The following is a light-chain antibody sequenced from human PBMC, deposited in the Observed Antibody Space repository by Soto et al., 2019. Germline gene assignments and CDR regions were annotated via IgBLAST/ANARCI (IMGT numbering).Light chain of an antibody. CDR1: QSVSSSY. V-gene: IGKV3-20*01. Sequence: EIVLTQSPGTPSLSPGERATLSWRASQSVSSSYLAWYQQKPGQAPRLLIYGASSRATGIPDRFSGSGSGTDFTLTISRLEPEDFAVYYCQQYGSSPLTFGGGTKVDIK. CDR2: GAS. CDR3: QQYGSSPLT. J-gene: IGKJ4*01.